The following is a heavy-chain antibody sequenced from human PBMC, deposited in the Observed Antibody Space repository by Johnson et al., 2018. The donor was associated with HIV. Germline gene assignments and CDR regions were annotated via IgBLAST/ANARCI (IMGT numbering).Heavy chain of an antibody. Sequence: EVQLVESGGGVVQPGRSLKLSCAASGFTFSGSAMHWVRQASGKGLEWVGRIRSNANSYATASAASVKGRFTISRDDSKNTAYLQLNSLKTEDTAVYDCTRPPVPLDAFDIWDQGKIVTVSS. CDR2: IRSNANSYAT. CDR1: GFTFSGSA. V-gene: IGHV3-73*01. J-gene: IGHJ3*02. CDR3: TRPPVPLDAFDI.